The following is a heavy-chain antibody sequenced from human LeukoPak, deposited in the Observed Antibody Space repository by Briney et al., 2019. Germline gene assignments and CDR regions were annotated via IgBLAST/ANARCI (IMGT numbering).Heavy chain of an antibody. CDR3: ARVGWFGELLGYYYYGMDV. CDR2: ISFDGSQK. Sequence: AGGSLRLSCAASGFTFSNYGMHWVRQAPGKGLEWVALISFDGSQKYYADSVKGRFTISRDNSKSTVYLQMNSLRVEDAAVYYCARVGWFGELLGYYYYGMDVWGQGTTVTVSS. CDR1: GFTFSNYG. D-gene: IGHD3-10*01. J-gene: IGHJ6*02. V-gene: IGHV3-30*02.